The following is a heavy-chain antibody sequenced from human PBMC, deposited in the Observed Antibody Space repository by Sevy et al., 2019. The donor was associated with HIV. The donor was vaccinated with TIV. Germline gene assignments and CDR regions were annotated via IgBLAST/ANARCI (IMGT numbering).Heavy chain of an antibody. D-gene: IGHD3-22*01. CDR2: IYTSGST. V-gene: IGHV4-4*07. J-gene: IGHJ5*02. Sequence: SETLSLTCTVSGGPISSYYWSWIRQPAGKGLEWIGRIYTSGSTNYNPSLKSRVTMSVDTSKNQFSLKLSSVTAADTAVYYCARDRLDYYDSSGYFDPWGQGTLVAVSS. CDR3: ARDRLDYYDSSGYFDP. CDR1: GGPISSYY.